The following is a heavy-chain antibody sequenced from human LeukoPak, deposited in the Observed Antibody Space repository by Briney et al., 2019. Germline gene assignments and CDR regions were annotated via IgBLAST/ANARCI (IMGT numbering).Heavy chain of an antibody. J-gene: IGHJ6*03. CDR2: MNPNSGNK. CDR1: GYTFTSYD. CDR3: AIGRGGDTAKYYYYYYMDV. D-gene: IGHD5-18*01. Sequence: GASVKVSCKASGYTFTSYDINWVRRATGQGREWMGWMNPNSGNKGYAQKFQGRVTMTRNTSISTAYMELSSLRSEDTAVYYCAIGRGGDTAKYYYYYYMDVWGKGTTVTVSS. V-gene: IGHV1-8*01.